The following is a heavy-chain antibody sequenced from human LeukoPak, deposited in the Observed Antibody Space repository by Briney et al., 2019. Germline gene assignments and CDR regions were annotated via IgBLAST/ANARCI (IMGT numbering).Heavy chain of an antibody. D-gene: IGHD6-13*01. CDR2: IKQDGSEK. CDR1: GFTFSSYW. V-gene: IGHV3-7*01. J-gene: IGHJ6*03. CDR3: ARGGRDSSWYHSLYYYYYMDV. Sequence: GGSLRLSCAASGFTFSSYWMSWVRQAPGKGLEWVANIKQDGSEKYYVDPVKGRFTISRDNAKNSLYLQMNSLRAEDTAVYYCARGGRDSSWYHSLYYYYYMDVWGKGTTVTVSS.